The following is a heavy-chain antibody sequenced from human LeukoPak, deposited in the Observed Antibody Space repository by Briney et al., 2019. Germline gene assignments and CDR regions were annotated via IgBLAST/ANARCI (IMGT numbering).Heavy chain of an antibody. J-gene: IGHJ6*03. CDR1: GFTFSSYE. Sequence: GGSLRLSCAASGFTFSSYEMNWVRQAPGKGLEWVSYISSSGSTIYYADSVKGRFTISRDNSKNTLYLQMNSLRAEDTAVYYXXXXXXXXCSGGSCSRGGTPMDVWGKGTTVTISS. CDR3: XXXXXXXCSGGSCSRGGTPMDV. CDR2: ISSSGSTI. D-gene: IGHD2-15*01. V-gene: IGHV3-48*03.